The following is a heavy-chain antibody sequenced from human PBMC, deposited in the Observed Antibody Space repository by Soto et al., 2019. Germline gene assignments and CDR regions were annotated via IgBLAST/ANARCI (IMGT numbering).Heavy chain of an antibody. CDR1: GFTFSDYS. J-gene: IGHJ4*02. CDR2: LTRGGTS. V-gene: IGHV3-23*01. CDR3: TKRATTVPTPGNYFDS. Sequence: PGGSLRLSCAASGFTFSDYSMSWVRQTPERGLEWVSTLTRGGTSYYADSVQGRFTVSRDNSKNTVSLQMHSLGAEDTALYYCTKRATTVPTPGNYFDSWGQGTLVTVSS. D-gene: IGHD1-1*01.